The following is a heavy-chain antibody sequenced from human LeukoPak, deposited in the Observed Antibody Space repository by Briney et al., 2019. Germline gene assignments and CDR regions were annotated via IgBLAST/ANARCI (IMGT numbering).Heavy chain of an antibody. V-gene: IGHV3-9*03. J-gene: IGHJ4*02. Sequence: PGGSLRLSCAASGFTFSNYWMHWVRQAPGKGLEWVSGISWNSGSIGYADSVKGRFTISRDNAKNSLYLQMNSLRAEDMALYYCAKGGYSYGRPTPYFDYWGQGTLVTVSS. D-gene: IGHD5-18*01. CDR3: AKGGYSYGRPTPYFDY. CDR1: GFTFSNYW. CDR2: ISWNSGSI.